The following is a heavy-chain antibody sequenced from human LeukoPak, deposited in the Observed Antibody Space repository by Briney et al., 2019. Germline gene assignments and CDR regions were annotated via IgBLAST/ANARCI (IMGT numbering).Heavy chain of an antibody. CDR1: GFTFSSYE. V-gene: IGHV3-48*03. D-gene: IGHD5-24*01. CDR3: AREVGVEMATIGTENDY. Sequence: PGGSLRLSCAASGFTFSSYEMNWVRQAPGKGLEWVSYISSSGSTIYYADSVKGRFTISRDNAKNSLYLQMNSLRAEDTAVYYCAREVGVEMATIGTENDYWGQGTLVTVSS. J-gene: IGHJ4*02. CDR2: ISSSGSTI.